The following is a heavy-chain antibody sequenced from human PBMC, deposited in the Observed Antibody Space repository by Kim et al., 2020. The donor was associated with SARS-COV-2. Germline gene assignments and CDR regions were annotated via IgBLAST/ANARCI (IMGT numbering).Heavy chain of an antibody. Sequence: SETLSLTCTVSGGSISSSSHYWGWIRQPPGKGLEWIGSIYYSGSTYYNPSLKSRVTISVDTSKNQFSLKLSSVTAADTAVYYCARQEDSSFDYWGQGTLVTVSS. CDR1: GGSISSSSHY. CDR3: ARQEDSSFDY. J-gene: IGHJ4*02. V-gene: IGHV4-39*01. D-gene: IGHD6-6*01. CDR2: IYYSGST.